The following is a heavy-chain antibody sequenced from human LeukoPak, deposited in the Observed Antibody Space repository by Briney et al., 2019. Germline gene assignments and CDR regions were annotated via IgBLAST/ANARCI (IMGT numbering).Heavy chain of an antibody. CDR3: ARRLTTSRDLDY. J-gene: IGHJ4*02. CDR1: GYTFTSHY. D-gene: IGHD2-2*01. CDR2: INPNSGDT. Sequence: ASVKVSCKASGYTFTSHYMYWVRQAPGQGLEWMGWINPNSGDTNYAQKFQGRVTMTRDTAISTAYMDLNRLTSDDTAVYYCARRLTTSRDLDYWGQGTLVTVSS. V-gene: IGHV1-2*02.